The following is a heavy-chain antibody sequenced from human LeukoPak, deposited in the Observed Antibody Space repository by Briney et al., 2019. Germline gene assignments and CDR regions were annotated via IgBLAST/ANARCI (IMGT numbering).Heavy chain of an antibody. CDR2: ISGSGGST. D-gene: IGHD4-11*01. J-gene: IGHJ4*02. CDR1: GFTFSSYA. Sequence: GGSLRLSCAASGFTFSSYAMSWVRQAPGKGLEWVSAISGSGGSTYYADSVKGRFTISRGNSKNTLYLQMNSLRAEDTAVYYCANSPRDYSNYPYYFDYWGQGTLVTVSS. CDR3: ANSPRDYSNYPYYFDY. V-gene: IGHV3-23*01.